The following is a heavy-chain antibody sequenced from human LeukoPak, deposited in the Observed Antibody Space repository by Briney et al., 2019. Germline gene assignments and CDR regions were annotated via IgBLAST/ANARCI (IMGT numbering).Heavy chain of an antibody. J-gene: IGHJ6*03. D-gene: IGHD3-22*01. Sequence: GSLRLSCEASGFTFSSCGMSWVRQAPGKGLEWVSTISASGYNTYYADSVQGRFTISRDNSKNTLYLQMNSLRVEDTAVYYCAKGAEEGVVITSVYYYYMDVWGKGTTVTISS. CDR3: AKGAEEGVVITSVYYYYMDV. CDR2: ISASGYNT. V-gene: IGHV3-23*01. CDR1: GFTFSSCG.